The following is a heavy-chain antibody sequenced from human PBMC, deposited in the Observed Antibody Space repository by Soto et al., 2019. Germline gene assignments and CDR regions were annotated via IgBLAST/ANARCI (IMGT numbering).Heavy chain of an antibody. Sequence: EVQLVESGGGLVKPGGSLRLSCAASGFTFTNAWMSWVRRAPGKGLEWVGQIKSKSHGGTTDYAAPVKGRFTISRDDSKNTLYLQMDSLKTEDTAVYYCATEECTGGGCDVRNAFDSWGQGAMVTVSS. J-gene: IGHJ3*02. D-gene: IGHD2-8*02. CDR2: IKSKSHGGTT. CDR3: ATEECTGGGCDVRNAFDS. V-gene: IGHV3-15*01. CDR1: GFTFTNAW.